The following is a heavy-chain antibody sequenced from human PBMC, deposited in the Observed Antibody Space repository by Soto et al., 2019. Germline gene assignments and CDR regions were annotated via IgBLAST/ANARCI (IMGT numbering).Heavy chain of an antibody. CDR3: VRDSKVYTEEGGDY. CDR1: GFSFRSYW. D-gene: IGHD6-6*01. Sequence: EVQLVESGGGSVQPGGSLRLSRVASGFSFRSYWMAWVRQAPGKGLEWVANIKPDGSEKYHVDSVEGRFTISRDNAKDSLYLHLNSLRAEDAAVYYCVRDSKVYTEEGGDYWGRGTLVSVSS. J-gene: IGHJ4*02. V-gene: IGHV3-7*01. CDR2: IKPDGSEK.